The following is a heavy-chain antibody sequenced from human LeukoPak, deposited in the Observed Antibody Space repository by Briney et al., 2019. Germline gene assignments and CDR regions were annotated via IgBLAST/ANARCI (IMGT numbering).Heavy chain of an antibody. CDR1: GFTFSSYE. CDR2: ISSSGSTI. J-gene: IGHJ6*02. Sequence: GGSLRLSCAASGFTFSSYEMNWVRQAPGKGLEWVSYISSSGSTIYYADSVKGRFTISRDNAKNSLYLQMNSRRAEDTAVYYCASGSDGMDVWGQGTTVTVSS. CDR3: ASGSDGMDV. V-gene: IGHV3-48*03.